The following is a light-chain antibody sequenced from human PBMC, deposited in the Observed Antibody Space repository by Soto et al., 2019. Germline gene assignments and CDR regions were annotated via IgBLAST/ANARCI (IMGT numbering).Light chain of an antibody. CDR2: SNN. CDR3: AAWDDSLNGLV. J-gene: IGLJ2*01. CDR1: SSNIGSNT. Sequence: QSVLTQPPSASGTPGQRVTISCSGGSSNIGSNTVNWYQQLPGTAPKLLIYSNNQRPSGVPDRFSGSKSGTSASLAISGLQSADEADYYCAAWDDSLNGLVFGGGTKLTVL. V-gene: IGLV1-44*01.